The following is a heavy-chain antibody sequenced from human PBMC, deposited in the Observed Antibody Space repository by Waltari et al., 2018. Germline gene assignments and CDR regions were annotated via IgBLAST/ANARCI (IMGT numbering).Heavy chain of an antibody. V-gene: IGHV3-48*03. Sequence: EVQLVESGGGLVQPGGSLRLSCAASGFTFRSYEMNWVRQAPGKGLEWVSYISRSGSTIYYADSVKGRFTISRDNAKNSLYLQMNSLRAEDTAVYYCARDKEWLPFDYWGQGTLVTVSS. CDR1: GFTFRSYE. J-gene: IGHJ4*02. CDR2: ISRSGSTI. CDR3: ARDKEWLPFDY. D-gene: IGHD3-3*01.